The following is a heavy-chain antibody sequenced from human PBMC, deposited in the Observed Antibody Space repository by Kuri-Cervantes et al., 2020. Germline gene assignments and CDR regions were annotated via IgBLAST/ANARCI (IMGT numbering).Heavy chain of an antibody. CDR1: GFTFSDYY. Sequence: GESLKISCAASGFTFSDYYMSWIRQAPGKGLEWVSYISSSGSTIYYADSVKGRFTISRDNANYSLYLQMSSLRAEDTAVYYCARDMTHPMATIIAYYYYGLDVWGQGTTVTVSS. J-gene: IGHJ6*02. D-gene: IGHD5-24*01. CDR3: ARDMTHPMATIIAYYYYGLDV. V-gene: IGHV3-11*04. CDR2: ISSSGSTI.